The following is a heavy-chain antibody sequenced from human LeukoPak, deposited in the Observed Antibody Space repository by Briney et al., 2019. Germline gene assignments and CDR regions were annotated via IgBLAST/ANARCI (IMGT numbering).Heavy chain of an antibody. V-gene: IGHV3-23*01. CDR1: GFTFTNYA. CDR3: ARLYCSGGSCYSVDY. D-gene: IGHD2-15*01. J-gene: IGHJ4*02. Sequence: GGSLRLSCAASGFTFTNYAMSWVRQAPGMGLEWVSGISGSDSGTYYADSVKGRFTISRDNSRNTLCLQINSLRAEDTAVYYCARLYCSGGSCYSVDYWGQGTLVTVSS. CDR2: ISGSDSGT.